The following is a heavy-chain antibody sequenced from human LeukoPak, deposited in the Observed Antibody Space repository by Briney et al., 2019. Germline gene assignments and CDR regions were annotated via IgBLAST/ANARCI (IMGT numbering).Heavy chain of an antibody. Sequence: PSQTLSLTCTVSGGSINSGNYYWRWIRQPAGTGLEWLGRIYTSGSTNSHPSLRTRVTISVDTSRNQFSLKLSSVTAADTAVYYCARGASYDSDDAFDIWGQGTMVTVSS. V-gene: IGHV4-61*02. CDR1: GGSINSGNYY. CDR3: ARGASYDSDDAFDI. CDR2: IYTSGST. J-gene: IGHJ3*02. D-gene: IGHD3-3*01.